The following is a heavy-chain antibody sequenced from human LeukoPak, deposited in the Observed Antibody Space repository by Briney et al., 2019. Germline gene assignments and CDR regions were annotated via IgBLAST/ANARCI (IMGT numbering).Heavy chain of an antibody. Sequence: GASVKVSCKASGYTFTSYGISWVRQAPGQGLEWVGTVHPNGDSTTYAQSFQGRVAMTRDTSTSTVYMDLSSLRSEDTAVYYCAREAIAAGKNFDYWGQGTQVTVSS. CDR1: GYTFTSYG. J-gene: IGHJ4*02. V-gene: IGHV1-46*01. CDR2: VHPNGDST. D-gene: IGHD6-25*01. CDR3: AREAIAAGKNFDY.